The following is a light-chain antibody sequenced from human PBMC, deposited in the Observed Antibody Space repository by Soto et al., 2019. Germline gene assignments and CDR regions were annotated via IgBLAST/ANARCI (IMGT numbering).Light chain of an antibody. Sequence: DIPMTQSPSTLPASVGDRVTITCRASQSINSWLAWYQQKPGKAPRFLIYQASSLQSGVPSRFSGSGFGTEFTLTISNLQPDDFATYYCQQYKSYSTFGQGTKLE. CDR2: QAS. CDR3: QQYKSYST. CDR1: QSINSW. J-gene: IGKJ2*01. V-gene: IGKV1-5*03.